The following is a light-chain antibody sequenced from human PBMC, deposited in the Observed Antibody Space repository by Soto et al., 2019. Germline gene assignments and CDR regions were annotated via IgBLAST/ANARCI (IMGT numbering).Light chain of an antibody. V-gene: IGLV1-40*01. J-gene: IGLJ2*01. CDR2: GNS. CDR3: QSYDSSLSGSVV. Sequence: QAVVTQPPSVSGAPGQRVTISCTGSSSNIGAGYNVHWCQQLPGTAPKLLIYGNSNRPSGVPDRFSGSKSGTSASLAITGLQAEDEADYYCQSYDSSLSGSVVFGRGTKVTVL. CDR1: SSNIGAGYN.